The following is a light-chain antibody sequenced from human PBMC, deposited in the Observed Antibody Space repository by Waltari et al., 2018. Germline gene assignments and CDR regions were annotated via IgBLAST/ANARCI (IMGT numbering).Light chain of an antibody. V-gene: IGLV6-57*01. CDR3: QSHYSNNWV. CDR1: SGSIASNY. J-gene: IGLJ3*02. CDR2: EDN. Sequence: NFVLTQPHSVSESPGKTVTFSCTRSSGSIASNYVQLYQQRPGSSPTTMIYEDNLRPAGVPDRFSCSIDSSSNSASLTISGLKTEDETDYYCQSHYSNNWVFGGGTKLTVL.